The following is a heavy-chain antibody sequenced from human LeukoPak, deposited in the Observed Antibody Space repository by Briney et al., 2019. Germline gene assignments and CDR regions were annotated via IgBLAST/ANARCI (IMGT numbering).Heavy chain of an antibody. CDR3: ARDSLGWYRIAFDI. J-gene: IGHJ3*02. CDR1: GVSISSYY. V-gene: IGHV4-59*01. CDR2: IYYSGST. Sequence: SETLSLTCTVSGVSISSYYWSWIRQPPGKGLEWIGYIYYSGSTNYNPSLKSRVTISVDTSKNQFSLKLSSVTAADTAVYYCARDSLGWYRIAFDIWGQGTMVTVSS. D-gene: IGHD6-19*01.